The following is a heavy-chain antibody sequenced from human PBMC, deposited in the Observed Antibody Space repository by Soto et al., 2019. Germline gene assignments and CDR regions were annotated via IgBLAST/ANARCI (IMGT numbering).Heavy chain of an antibody. CDR2: IGGGGGGT. D-gene: IGHD3-22*01. CDR1: GFTFSIYA. V-gene: IGHV3-23*01. J-gene: IGHJ4*02. CDR3: AKDAPGSGWVSDY. Sequence: GGSLRLSCAASGFTFSIYAMSWVRQAPGKGLEWVSTIGGGGGGTSYADFVRGRFTISRDNSKNTLYLQMNSLRAEDTAVYYCAKDAPGSGWVSDYWGLGTLGTV.